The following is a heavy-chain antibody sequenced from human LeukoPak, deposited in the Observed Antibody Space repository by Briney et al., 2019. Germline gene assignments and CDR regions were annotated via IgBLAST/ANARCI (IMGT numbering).Heavy chain of an antibody. D-gene: IGHD4-17*01. CDR3: TKNYGDFADY. Sequence: GGSLRLSCAASGFTFSSYAMSWVRQAPGKGLEWVSAISGSGGSTYYADSVKGRFTISRDNSKNTLSLQMNNLRAEDTAVHYCTKNYGDFADYWGQGTLVTVSS. J-gene: IGHJ4*02. CDR2: ISGSGGST. V-gene: IGHV3-23*01. CDR1: GFTFSSYA.